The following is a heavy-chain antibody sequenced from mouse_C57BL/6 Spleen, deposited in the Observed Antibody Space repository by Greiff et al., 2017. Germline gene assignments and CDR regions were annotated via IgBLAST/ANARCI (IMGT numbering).Heavy chain of an antibody. J-gene: IGHJ3*01. CDR1: GFSLTSYG. D-gene: IGHD2-4*01. CDR3: AKNNEMTTRPRAY. CDR2: IWRGGST. V-gene: IGHV2-5*01. Sequence: VQLQQSGPGLVQPSQSLSITCTVSGFSLTSYGVHWVRQSPGKGLEWLGVIWRGGSTDYNEAFMSRLSITKDKSKSQVYIKMSSLQADDTAIYYCAKNNEMTTRPRAYWGQGTLVTVSA.